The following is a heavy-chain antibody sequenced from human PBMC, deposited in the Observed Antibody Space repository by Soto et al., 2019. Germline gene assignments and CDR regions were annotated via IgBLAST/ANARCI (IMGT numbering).Heavy chain of an antibody. D-gene: IGHD1-1*01. CDR3: ARMLAGATHSGMDV. J-gene: IGHJ6*02. Sequence: GGSLRLSCAASGFTFSTYAMHWVRQAPGKGLEWVAVISYDGRNKYYADSVRGRITISRDNSKNTLYLQMNSLRAEDKAVYYCARMLAGATHSGMDVWGQGTTVTVSS. CDR1: GFTFSTYA. V-gene: IGHV3-30*04. CDR2: ISYDGRNK.